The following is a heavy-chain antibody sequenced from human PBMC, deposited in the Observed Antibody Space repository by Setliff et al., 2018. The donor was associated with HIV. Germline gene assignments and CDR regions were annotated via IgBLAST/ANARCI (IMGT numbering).Heavy chain of an antibody. J-gene: IGHJ5*01. D-gene: IGHD3-16*01. CDR2: IYHSGNA. CDR1: GHSISNGYY. CDR3: ARGGAVSADFDS. V-gene: IGHV4-38-2*01. Sequence: PSETLSLTCAVSGHSISNGYYWGWIRQPPGKGLEWVGNIYHSGNAYFHPSLKSRLTISVDTSKNQFSLSLNSVTAADTAVYFCARGGAVSADFDSWGQGTLVTVSS.